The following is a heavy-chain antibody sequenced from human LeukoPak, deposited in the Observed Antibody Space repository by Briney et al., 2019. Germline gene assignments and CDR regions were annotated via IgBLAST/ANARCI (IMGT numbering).Heavy chain of an antibody. CDR3: ARGRSVGATRSFDY. D-gene: IGHD1-26*01. CDR2: ISGSGGST. CDR1: GFTFSSYA. V-gene: IGHV3-23*01. Sequence: GGSLRLSCAASGFTFSSYAMSWVRQAPGKGLEWVSTISGSGGSTYYTDSVKGRFTISRDNSKDTLYLQMNSLRAEDTAVYYCARGRSVGATRSFDYWGQGTLVTVSS. J-gene: IGHJ4*02.